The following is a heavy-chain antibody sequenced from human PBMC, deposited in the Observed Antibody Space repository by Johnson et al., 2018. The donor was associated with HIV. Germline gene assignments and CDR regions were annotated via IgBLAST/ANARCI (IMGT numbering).Heavy chain of an antibody. CDR3: AKNSAAFDI. CDR2: ISYDGSNK. J-gene: IGHJ3*02. CDR1: GFTFSDYY. Sequence: QVQLVESGGGLVKPGGSLRLSCAASGFTFSDYYMSWIRQAPGKGLEWVAVISYDGSNKYYADSVKGRFTISRDNSKNTLYLQMNSLRAGDTAVYYCAKNSAAFDIWGQGTMVTVSS. V-gene: IGHV3-30*14. D-gene: IGHD2/OR15-2a*01.